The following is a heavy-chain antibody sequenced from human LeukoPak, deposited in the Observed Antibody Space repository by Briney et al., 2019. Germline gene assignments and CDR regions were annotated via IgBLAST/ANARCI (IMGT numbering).Heavy chain of an antibody. CDR2: ISYDGSNK. Sequence: AGGSLRLSCAASGFTFSSYAMHWVRQAPGKGLEWVAVISYDGSNKYYADSVKGRFTISRDNSKNTLYLQMNSLRAEDTAVYYCARSSPGRVLRYLDYWGQGTLVTVSS. CDR3: ARSSPGRVLRYLDY. CDR1: GFTFSSYA. D-gene: IGHD3-9*01. J-gene: IGHJ4*02. V-gene: IGHV3-30-3*01.